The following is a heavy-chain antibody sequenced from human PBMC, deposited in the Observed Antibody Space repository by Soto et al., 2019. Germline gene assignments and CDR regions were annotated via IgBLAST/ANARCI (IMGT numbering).Heavy chain of an antibody. CDR2: IYYSGST. CDR1: GGSISSGGYY. D-gene: IGHD4-17*01. Sequence: QVQLQESGPGLVKPSQTLSLTCTVSGGSISSGGYYWSWIRQHPGKGLEWIGYIYYSGSTYYNPSLKSRVTIXXDXSXTPFSLKLSSVTAADTAVYYCARDHATDYYYYGMDVWGQGTTVTVSS. V-gene: IGHV4-31*03. J-gene: IGHJ6*02. CDR3: ARDHATDYYYYGMDV.